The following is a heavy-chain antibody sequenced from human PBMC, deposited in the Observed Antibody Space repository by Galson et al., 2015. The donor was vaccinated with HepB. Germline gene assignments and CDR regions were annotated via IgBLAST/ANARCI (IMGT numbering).Heavy chain of an antibody. Sequence: SLRLSCAASGFTFSSYSMNWVHQAPGKGLEWVSYISSSSSTIYYADSVKGRFTISRDNAKNSLYLQMNSLRDEDTAVYYCARDVQYRMLDFDYWGQGTLVTVSS. D-gene: IGHD2-2*01. CDR3: ARDVQYRMLDFDY. J-gene: IGHJ4*02. V-gene: IGHV3-48*02. CDR2: ISSSSSTI. CDR1: GFTFSSYS.